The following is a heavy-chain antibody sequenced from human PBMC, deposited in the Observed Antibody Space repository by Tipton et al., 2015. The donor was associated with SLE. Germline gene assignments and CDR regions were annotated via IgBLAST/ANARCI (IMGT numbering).Heavy chain of an antibody. Sequence: QLVQSGAEVKKPGESLKISCKGSGYTFTSNWIGWVRQMPGKGLEWMGIIYPGDSDARYSPSFQGQVTISADRSINTAYLQWSSLKASDTAMYYCASASSGPSGAFDIWGQGTMVTVSS. CDR3: ASASSGPSGAFDI. J-gene: IGHJ3*02. V-gene: IGHV5-51*01. D-gene: IGHD3-22*01. CDR2: IYPGDSDA. CDR1: GYTFTSNW.